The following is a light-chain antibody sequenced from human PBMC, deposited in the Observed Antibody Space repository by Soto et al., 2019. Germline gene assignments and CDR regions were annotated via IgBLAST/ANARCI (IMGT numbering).Light chain of an antibody. J-gene: IGKJ3*01. CDR2: AAS. CDR3: HQYGSSPLFT. Sequence: EIVLTQSPGTLSLSPGERATLSCRASQSVTSSYLAWYQPKPGQAPRILIYAASRRANGIPHRFSGSGSGTDFTLTISRLEPEDFAVYYCHQYGSSPLFTFGPGTKVD. CDR1: QSVTSSY. V-gene: IGKV3-20*01.